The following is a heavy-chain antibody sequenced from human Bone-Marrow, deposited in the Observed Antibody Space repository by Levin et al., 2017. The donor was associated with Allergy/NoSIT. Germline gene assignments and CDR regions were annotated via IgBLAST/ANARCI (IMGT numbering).Heavy chain of an antibody. Sequence: SFSSSFYSFYPYWIALVRQMPGKFLSFLFLLSPFSSSPPSPPSLQGHITISADNAITTAYLQWSRLTASDSAMYYCVTHSNSHFGRYFAMDVWGHGTTVTVSS. CDR2: LSPFSSSP. V-gene: IGHV5-51*01. CDR1: FYSFYPYW. D-gene: IGHD2/OR15-2a*01. CDR3: VTHSNSHFGRYFAMDV. J-gene: IGHJ6*02.